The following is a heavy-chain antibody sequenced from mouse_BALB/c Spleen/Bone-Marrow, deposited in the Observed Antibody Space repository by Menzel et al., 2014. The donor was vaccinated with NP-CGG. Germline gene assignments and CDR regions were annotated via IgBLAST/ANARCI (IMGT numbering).Heavy chain of an antibody. Sequence: EEQLVASEAELVKPGASVKLSCTPSGFNLQDTYMHWVQQRPEHGLEWIGRTDPANGNTKYDPKFQVKATITADTSSNTASLQLSSLTSGGTAVYYCAAYYYGSSYGVAYCGPGTLVTVSA. CDR3: AAYYYGSSYGVAY. J-gene: IGHJ3*01. CDR1: GFNLQDTY. V-gene: IGHV14-3*02. D-gene: IGHD1-1*01. CDR2: TDPANGNT.